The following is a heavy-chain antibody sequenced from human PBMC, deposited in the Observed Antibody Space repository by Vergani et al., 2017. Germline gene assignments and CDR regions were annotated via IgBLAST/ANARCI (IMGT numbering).Heavy chain of an antibody. J-gene: IGHJ6*02. CDR3: ARGGRSGYYSSGGMDV. D-gene: IGHD3-22*01. V-gene: IGHV3-9*01. CDR1: GFTFDDYA. Sequence: EVQLVESGGGLVQPGRSLRLSCAASGFTFDDYAMHWVRQAPGKGLEWVSGINSDGSSTSYADSVKGRFTISRDNAKNTLYLQMNSLRAEDTAVYYCARGGRSGYYSSGGMDVWGQGTTVTVSS. CDR2: INSDGSST.